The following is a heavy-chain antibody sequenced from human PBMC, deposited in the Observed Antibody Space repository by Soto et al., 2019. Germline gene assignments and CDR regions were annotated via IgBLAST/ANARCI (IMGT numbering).Heavy chain of an antibody. Sequence: SVKVSCKASGYTFTRYGISWVRQAPGQGLEWMGWISGYNGDTNYAQKLQGRVTMTIDTSTSTAYMELRSLTSDDTAVYYCAKKGQLPYYYYGMDVWGQGTTVTVSS. CDR1: GYTFTRYG. CDR2: ISGYNGDT. J-gene: IGHJ6*02. V-gene: IGHV1-18*01. D-gene: IGHD1-7*01. CDR3: AKKGQLPYYYYGMDV.